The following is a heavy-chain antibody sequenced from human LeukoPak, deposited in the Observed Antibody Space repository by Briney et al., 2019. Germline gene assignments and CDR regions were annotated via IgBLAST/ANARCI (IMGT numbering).Heavy chain of an antibody. Sequence: SETLSLTCTVSGGSISSYYWSWIRQPPGKGLEWIGNIYDSGSTNYNPSLKSRVTISVDTSRNQCSLKLSSVTAADTAVYYCARQSISGSSLSYFDYWGQGTLVNVSS. CDR1: GGSISSYY. J-gene: IGHJ4*02. CDR2: IYDSGST. V-gene: IGHV4-59*01. D-gene: IGHD3-22*01. CDR3: ARQSISGSSLSYFDY.